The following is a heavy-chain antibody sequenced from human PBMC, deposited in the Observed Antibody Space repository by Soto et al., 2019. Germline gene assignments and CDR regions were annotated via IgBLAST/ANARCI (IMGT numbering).Heavy chain of an antibody. Sequence: QVQLVQSGAEVRKPGASVKVSCRPSGYTFNTYYLHWLRQAPGQALEWMGVIHPSGGGTTYAQKFLGRVTVTXXXSXXTVLMELSSLRSDDTAVYYCARGGHIAVVTASFDNWGQGTLVTVSS. V-gene: IGHV1-46*02. CDR3: ARGGHIAVVTASFDN. J-gene: IGHJ4*02. D-gene: IGHD2-21*02. CDR2: IHPSGGGT. CDR1: GYTFNTYY.